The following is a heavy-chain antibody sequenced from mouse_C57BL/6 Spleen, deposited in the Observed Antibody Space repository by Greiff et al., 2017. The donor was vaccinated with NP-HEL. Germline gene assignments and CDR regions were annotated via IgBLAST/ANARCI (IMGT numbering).Heavy chain of an antibody. V-gene: IGHV1-55*01. CDR2: IYPGSGST. CDR1: GYPFTSYW. J-gene: IGHJ3*01. CDR3: ARGFITPFAY. D-gene: IGHD1-1*01. Sequence: VQLQQPGAELVKPGASVKMSCKASGYPFTSYWITWVKPRPGQGLEWIGDIYPGSGSTNYNEKFKSKATLTVDTSSSTACMQLSSLTSEDSAVYYCARGFITPFAYWGQGTLVTVSA.